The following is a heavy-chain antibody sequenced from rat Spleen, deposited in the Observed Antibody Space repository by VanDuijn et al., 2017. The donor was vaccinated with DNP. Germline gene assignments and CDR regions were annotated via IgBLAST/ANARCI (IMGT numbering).Heavy chain of an antibody. V-gene: IGHV4-2*01. CDR3: VREDKGVDA. J-gene: IGHJ4*01. D-gene: IGHD2-2*01. CDR1: GFIFFDYW. CDR2: INKDSRTI. Sequence: EVKLVESGGGLVQPGRSLKLSCAASGFIFFDYWMGWVRQAPGKGLEWIGEINKDSRTIKYIPSLKDKLAISRDNAQNTLYLQMSKMRSEDTAIYYCVREDKGVDAWGQGVSVTVSS.